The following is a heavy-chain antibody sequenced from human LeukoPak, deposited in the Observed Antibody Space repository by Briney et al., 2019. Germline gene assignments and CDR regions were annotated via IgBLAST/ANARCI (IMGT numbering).Heavy chain of an antibody. CDR1: GFTVSSNY. V-gene: IGHV3-53*04. CDR3: ARDLRGYDSPLGY. CDR2: IYSGGST. Sequence: PGGSLRLSCAASGFTVSSNYMSWVRQAPGKGLEWVSVIYSGGSTYYADSAKGRFTISRHNSKNTLYLQMNSMRAEDRAVYYCARDLRGYDSPLGYWGQGTMVTVSS. D-gene: IGHD5-12*01. J-gene: IGHJ4*02.